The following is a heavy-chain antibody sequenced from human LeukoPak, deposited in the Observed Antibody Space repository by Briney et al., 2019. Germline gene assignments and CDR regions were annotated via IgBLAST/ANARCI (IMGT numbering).Heavy chain of an antibody. CDR1: GFTFSSYA. J-gene: IGHJ4*02. D-gene: IGHD6-19*01. CDR3: AKDGQWLVDASPDDMVFDY. CDR2: ISGSGGST. V-gene: IGHV3-23*01. Sequence: RSGGSLRLSCAASGFTFSSYAMSWVRQAPGKGLEWVSAISGSGGSTYYADSVKGRFTISRDNSKNTLYLQMNSLRAEDTAVYYCAKDGQWLVDASPDDMVFDYWGQGTLVTVSS.